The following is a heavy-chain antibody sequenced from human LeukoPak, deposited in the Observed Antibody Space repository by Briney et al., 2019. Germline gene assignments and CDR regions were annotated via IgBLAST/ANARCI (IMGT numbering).Heavy chain of an antibody. Sequence: QPGGSLRLSCAASGFTFSSYAISWVRQAPGKGLEWVSTINTSGGSPFSADSVKGRFTISGDNSKSTLYLQMNSLRAEDTAVYYCASGGTWIQLWLRFDYRGQGTLVTVSS. CDR2: INTSGGSP. D-gene: IGHD5-18*01. CDR3: ASGGTWIQLWLRFDY. CDR1: GFTFSSYA. V-gene: IGHV3-23*05. J-gene: IGHJ4*02.